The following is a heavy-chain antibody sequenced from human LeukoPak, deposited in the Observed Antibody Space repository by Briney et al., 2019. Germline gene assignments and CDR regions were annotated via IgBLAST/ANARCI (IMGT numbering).Heavy chain of an antibody. CDR3: ARDPIAYYDFWSGYCDY. D-gene: IGHD3-3*01. Sequence: GGSLRLSCAASGFTFSSYSMNWVRQAPGKGLEWVSSISSSSSYIYYADSVKGRFTISRDNAKNSLYLQMNSLRAEDTAVYYCARDPIAYYDFWSGYCDYWGQGTLVTVSS. V-gene: IGHV3-21*01. CDR2: ISSSSSYI. J-gene: IGHJ4*02. CDR1: GFTFSSYS.